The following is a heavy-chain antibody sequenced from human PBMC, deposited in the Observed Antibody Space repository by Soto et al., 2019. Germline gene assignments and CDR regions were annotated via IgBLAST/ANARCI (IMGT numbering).Heavy chain of an antibody. V-gene: IGHV4-39*01. J-gene: IGHJ4*02. Sequence: QLQLQESGPGLVKPSETLSLTCTVSGGSISSSSYYWGWIRQPPGKGLEWIGSIYYSGSTYYNPSLKSRVTISVDTSKNQFSLKLSSVTAADTAVYYCARLVYGDHRTAYFDYWGQGTLVTVSS. CDR2: IYYSGST. D-gene: IGHD4-17*01. CDR1: GGSISSSSYY. CDR3: ARLVYGDHRTAYFDY.